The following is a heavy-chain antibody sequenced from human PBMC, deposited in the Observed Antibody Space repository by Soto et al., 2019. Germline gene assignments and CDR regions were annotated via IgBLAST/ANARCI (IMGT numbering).Heavy chain of an antibody. CDR3: ARILFGRSVAGGYFYMDV. D-gene: IGHD6-19*01. Sequence: HVTLKESGPVLVKPTETLTLTCTVSGFSLSNGKVGVSWIRQPPGKALEWLAHIFSNDEKSYRTSLKSRLTISEDTSKSQVVLTMTNVDPVDTATYYCARILFGRSVAGGYFYMDVWGKRDHGHRLL. V-gene: IGHV2-26*01. CDR1: GFSLSNGKVG. J-gene: IGHJ6*03. CDR2: IFSNDEK.